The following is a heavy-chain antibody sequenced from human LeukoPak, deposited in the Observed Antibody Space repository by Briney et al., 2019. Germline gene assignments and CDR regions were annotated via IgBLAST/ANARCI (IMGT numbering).Heavy chain of an antibody. Sequence: PSETLSLTCTVSGGSISSYYWSWIRQPPGKGLEWIGYIYYSGSTNYNPSLKSRVTISVDTSKNQFSLKLSSVTAADTAVHYCARVIYDYDRPDAFDIWGQGTMVTVSS. D-gene: IGHD3-16*01. CDR1: GGSISSYY. V-gene: IGHV4-59*01. J-gene: IGHJ3*02. CDR3: ARVIYDYDRPDAFDI. CDR2: IYYSGST.